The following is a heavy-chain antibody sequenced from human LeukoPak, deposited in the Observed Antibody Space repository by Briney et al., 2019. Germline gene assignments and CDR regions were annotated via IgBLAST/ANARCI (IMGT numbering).Heavy chain of an antibody. V-gene: IGHV1-18*01. Sequence: VSVKVSCKASGYTFTSYGISWVRQAPGQGLEWMGWISAYNGNTNYAQKLQGRVTMTTDTSTSTAYMELRSLRSDDTAVYYCARDGGGYSGYLRAFDIWGQGTMVTVSS. CDR1: GYTFTSYG. J-gene: IGHJ3*02. D-gene: IGHD5-12*01. CDR2: ISAYNGNT. CDR3: ARDGGGYSGYLRAFDI.